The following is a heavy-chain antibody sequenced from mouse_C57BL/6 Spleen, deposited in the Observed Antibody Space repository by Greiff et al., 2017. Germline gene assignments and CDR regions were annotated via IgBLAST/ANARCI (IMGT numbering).Heavy chain of an antibody. Sequence: VKLQQSGPELVKPGASVKISCKASGYTFTDYYINWVKQRPGQGLEWIGWIFPGSGSTYYNEKFKGKATLTVDKSSSTAYMLLSSLTSEDSAVYFCAREAVLITTVDSAMDYWGQGTSVTVSS. CDR2: IFPGSGST. CDR1: GYTFTDYY. D-gene: IGHD1-1*01. CDR3: AREAVLITTVDSAMDY. V-gene: IGHV1-75*01. J-gene: IGHJ4*01.